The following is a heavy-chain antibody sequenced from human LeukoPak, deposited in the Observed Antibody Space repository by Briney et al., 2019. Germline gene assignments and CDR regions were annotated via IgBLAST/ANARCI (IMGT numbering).Heavy chain of an antibody. J-gene: IGHJ3*02. V-gene: IGHV3-11*06. CDR3: ARDGFSSIAARPDLGNAFDI. CDR2: ISSSSSYI. D-gene: IGHD6-6*01. CDR1: GFTFSDYY. Sequence: PGGSLRLSCAASGFTFSDYYMSWIRQAPGKGLEWVSYISSSSSYIYYADSVKGRFTISRDNAKNSLYLQMNSLRAEDTAVYYCARDGFSSIAARPDLGNAFDIWGQGTMVTVSS.